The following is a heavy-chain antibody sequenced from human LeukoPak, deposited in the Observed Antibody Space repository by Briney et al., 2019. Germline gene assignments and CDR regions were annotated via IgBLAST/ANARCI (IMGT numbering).Heavy chain of an antibody. J-gene: IGHJ6*02. V-gene: IGHV1-69*13. CDR3: ARARVDIVVVPAAYYYGMDV. Sequence: SVKVSCKASGGTFSSYAISWVRQAPGQGLEWMGGIIPIFGTANYAQKFQGRVTITADESTSTAYMELSSLRSEDTAVYYCARARVDIVVVPAAYYYGMDVWGQGTTVTVSS. CDR2: IIPIFGTA. CDR1: GGTFSSYA. D-gene: IGHD2-2*03.